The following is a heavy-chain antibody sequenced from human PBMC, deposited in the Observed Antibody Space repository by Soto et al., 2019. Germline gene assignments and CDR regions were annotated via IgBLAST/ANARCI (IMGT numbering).Heavy chain of an antibody. D-gene: IGHD7-27*01. J-gene: IGHJ4*02. Sequence: QVQLVQSGAEVQKPGASVKVSCKASGYTFTNNGINWVRQATEQGLEWMGWMNPSTGATGYTEKFQGRLAMTRDTSITTAYMELTSLTSEDTAVYYCTRAGDSGAWISNWGQGTLVTVSS. CDR2: MNPSTGAT. CDR1: GYTFTNNG. CDR3: TRAGDSGAWISN. V-gene: IGHV1-8*01.